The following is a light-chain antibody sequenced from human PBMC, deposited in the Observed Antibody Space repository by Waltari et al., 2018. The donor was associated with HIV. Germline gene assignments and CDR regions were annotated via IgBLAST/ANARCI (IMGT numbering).Light chain of an antibody. Sequence: EIVLTQSPATLSLSPGERATLSCRASQSVSTYVAWSQQKPGQAPRLLIYDASNRATGIPARLSGSGSGTEFTLTISSLEPEDFGVYYCQQRSKWPLTFGGGTKVEIK. CDR2: DAS. CDR1: QSVSTY. V-gene: IGKV3-11*01. CDR3: QQRSKWPLT. J-gene: IGKJ4*01.